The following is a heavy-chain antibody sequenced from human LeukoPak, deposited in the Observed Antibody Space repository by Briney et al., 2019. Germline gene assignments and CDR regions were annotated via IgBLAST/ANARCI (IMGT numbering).Heavy chain of an antibody. CDR1: AFTFSSYA. CDR2: ISSNGGST. J-gene: IGHJ4*02. CDR3: ATVTTSGY. Sequence: GGSLRLSCTAAAFTFSSYAMHWVRQAPGKGLEYVSAISSNGGSTYYANSVQGRFTISRDNSKNTLYLQMGSLRAEDMAVYYCATVTTSGYWGQGTLVTVSS. V-gene: IGHV3-64*01. D-gene: IGHD4-17*01.